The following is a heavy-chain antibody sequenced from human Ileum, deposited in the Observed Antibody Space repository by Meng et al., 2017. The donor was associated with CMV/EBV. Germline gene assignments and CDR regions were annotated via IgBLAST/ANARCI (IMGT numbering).Heavy chain of an antibody. D-gene: IGHD2-2*01. Sequence: GGSLTLSCAASGFTFSSYWMHWVRQAPGKGLVWVSVINSDGTSTTYADSVKGRSTISRDNAKNTLYLQMSSLRAEDTAVYYCVRDTPGDGMDVWGQGTTVTVSS. CDR3: VRDTPGDGMDV. CDR1: GFTFSSYW. J-gene: IGHJ6*02. V-gene: IGHV3-74*01. CDR2: INSDGTST.